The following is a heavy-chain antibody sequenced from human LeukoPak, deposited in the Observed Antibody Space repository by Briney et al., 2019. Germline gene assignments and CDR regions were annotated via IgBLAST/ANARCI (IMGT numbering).Heavy chain of an antibody. Sequence: GESLKTSCKGSGYSFTSYWIGWVRQMPGKGLEWMGFIYPGDSDTRYSPSFQGQVTISADKSISTAYLQWSSLKASDTAIYYCARPRDDFWSGYYWADAFDIWGQGTMVTVSS. J-gene: IGHJ3*02. V-gene: IGHV5-51*01. CDR2: IYPGDSDT. CDR3: ARPRDDFWSGYYWADAFDI. CDR1: GYSFTSYW. D-gene: IGHD3-3*01.